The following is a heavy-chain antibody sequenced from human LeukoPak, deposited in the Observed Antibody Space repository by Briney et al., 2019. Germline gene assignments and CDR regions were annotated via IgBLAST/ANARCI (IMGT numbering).Heavy chain of an antibody. V-gene: IGHV1-18*01. CDR2: ISPYNGNT. D-gene: IGHD6-13*01. CDR1: GYTFSNYG. CDR3: AREASSSWPNWFDP. Sequence: ASVKVSCKASGYTFSNYGISWVRQAPGQGLEWMGWISPYNGNTKYPQKLQGRVTMTTDTSTSTAYMELRSLRSDDTAVYYCAREASSSWPNWFDPWGQGTLVTVSS. J-gene: IGHJ5*02.